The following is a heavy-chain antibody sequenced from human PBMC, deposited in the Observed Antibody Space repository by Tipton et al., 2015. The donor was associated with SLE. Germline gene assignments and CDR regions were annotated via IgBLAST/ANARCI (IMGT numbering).Heavy chain of an antibody. CDR3: ARDRSCTNGVCRSYYGMDV. CDR1: GYTFTSYD. CDR2: MNPNSGNT. J-gene: IGHJ6*02. V-gene: IGHV1-8*03. Sequence: QSGAEVKKPGASVKVSCKASGYTFTSYDINWVRQATGQGLEWMGWMNPNSGNTGYAQKFQGRVTITRNTSISTAYMELSSLRSEDTAVYYCARDRSCTNGVCRSYYGMDVWGQGTTVTVSS. D-gene: IGHD2-8*01.